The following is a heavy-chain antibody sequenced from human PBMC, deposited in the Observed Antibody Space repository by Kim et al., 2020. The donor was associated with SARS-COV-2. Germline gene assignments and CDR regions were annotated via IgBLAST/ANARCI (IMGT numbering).Heavy chain of an antibody. J-gene: IGHJ6*01. D-gene: IGHD2-2*01. Sequence: GGSLRLSCAASEFTVGTSYMHWVRQAPGKGLEWVAIIYSDGSTYYSDSVEGRFSISRHNSYNTLYLQMNTLRAEDTAVYYCSGRTYASCGNRGHYYGTDVWGQGTTVIVSS. CDR1: EFTVGTSY. CDR3: SGRTYASCGNRGHYYGTDV. V-gene: IGHV3-53*04. CDR2: IYSDGST.